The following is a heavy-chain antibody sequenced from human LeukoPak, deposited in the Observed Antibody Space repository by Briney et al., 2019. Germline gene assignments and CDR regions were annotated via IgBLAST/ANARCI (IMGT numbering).Heavy chain of an antibody. Sequence: GGSLRLSCAASGFTFSSYWMSWVRQAPGKGLEWVANIKQDGSEKYYVDSVKGRFTISRDNAKNSLYLQMNSLRAEDTAVYYCARVQAKLLWFGELLSGAYYFGYWGQGTLVTVSS. J-gene: IGHJ4*02. V-gene: IGHV3-7*01. CDR2: IKQDGSEK. D-gene: IGHD3-10*01. CDR3: ARVQAKLLWFGELLSGAYYFGY. CDR1: GFTFSSYW.